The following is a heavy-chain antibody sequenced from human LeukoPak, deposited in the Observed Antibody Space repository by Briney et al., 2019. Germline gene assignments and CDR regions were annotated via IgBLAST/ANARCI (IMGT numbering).Heavy chain of an antibody. CDR2: INHSGST. V-gene: IGHV4-34*01. CDR1: GESFSGYY. Sequence: SETLSLTCAVYGESFSGYYWSWIRQPPGKGLEWIGEINHSGSTNYNPSLKSRVTISVDTSKNQFSLKLSSVTAADTAVYYCARGRMYYDFWSGYGLQHWGQGTLVTVSS. D-gene: IGHD3-3*01. CDR3: ARGRMYYDFWSGYGLQH. J-gene: IGHJ1*01.